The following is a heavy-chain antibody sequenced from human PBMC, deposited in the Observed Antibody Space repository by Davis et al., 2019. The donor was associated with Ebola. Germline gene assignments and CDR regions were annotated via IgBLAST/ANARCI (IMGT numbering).Heavy chain of an antibody. CDR1: GYTFTRYW. J-gene: IGHJ3*02. Sequence: GESLKISCKASGYTFTRYWIVWVRQMPGKGLEWMGIIYPGDSDTRYSPSFLGQVTISADKSISTAYLQWSSLRASDTAMYYCASLRRTITGMDDGYDIWGQGTMVTVSS. CDR2: IYPGDSDT. D-gene: IGHD2-8*02. V-gene: IGHV5-51*01. CDR3: ASLRRTITGMDDGYDI.